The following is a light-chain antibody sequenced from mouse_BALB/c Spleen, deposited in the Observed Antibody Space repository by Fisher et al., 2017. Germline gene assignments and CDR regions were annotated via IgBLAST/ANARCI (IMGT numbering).Light chain of an antibody. CDR2: STS. CDR3: HQRSSYPWT. V-gene: IGKV4-74*01. Sequence: IVMTQTTAIMSASLGERVTMTCTASSSVSSSYLHWYQQKPGSSPKLWIYSTSNLASGVPSRFSGSGSGTFYSLTISSVEAEDAATYYCHQRSSYPWTFGGGTKLEIK. J-gene: IGKJ1*01. CDR1: SSVSSSY.